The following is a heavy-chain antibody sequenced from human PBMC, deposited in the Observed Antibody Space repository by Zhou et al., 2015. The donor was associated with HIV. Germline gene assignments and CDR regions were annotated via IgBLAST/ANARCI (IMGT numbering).Heavy chain of an antibody. J-gene: IGHJ3*02. CDR1: GGTFSSYA. D-gene: IGHD5-12*01. V-gene: IGHV1-69*01. CDR3: ARAPRDRPYDSGPGFFLFDI. Sequence: QVQLVQSGAEVKKPGSSVKVSCKASGGTFSSYAISWVRQAPGQGLEWMGGIIPIFGTANYAQKFQGRVTITADESTSTAYMELSSLRSEDTAVYYCARAPRDRPYDSGPGFFLFDIWGQGTMVTVSS. CDR2: IIPIFGTA.